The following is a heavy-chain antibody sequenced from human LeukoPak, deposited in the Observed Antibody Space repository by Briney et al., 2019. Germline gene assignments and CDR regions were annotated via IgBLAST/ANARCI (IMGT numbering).Heavy chain of an antibody. CDR3: AREGYYDSRGLDY. D-gene: IGHD3-22*01. J-gene: IGHJ4*02. CDR1: GGSFSGYY. Sequence: SETLSLTCAVYGGSFSGYYWSWIRQPPGKGLEWIGEINHSGSTNYNPSLKSRVTISVDTSKNQFSLKLCSVTAADTAVYYCAREGYYDSRGLDYWGQGTLVAVSS. CDR2: INHSGST. V-gene: IGHV4-34*01.